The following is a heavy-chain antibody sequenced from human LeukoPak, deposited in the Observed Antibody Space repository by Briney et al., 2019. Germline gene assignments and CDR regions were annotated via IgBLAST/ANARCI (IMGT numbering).Heavy chain of an antibody. D-gene: IGHD5-24*01. CDR2: INPNSGGT. V-gene: IGHV1-2*06. CDR3: ARNEGDGYNSGSLIGY. CDR1: GYTFTGYY. Sequence: ASVKVSCKASGYTFTGYYMHWVRQAPGQGPEWMGRINPNSGGTNYAQKFQGRVTMTRDTSISTAYMELSRLRSDDTAVYYCARNEGDGYNSGSLIGYWGQGTLVTVSS. J-gene: IGHJ4*02.